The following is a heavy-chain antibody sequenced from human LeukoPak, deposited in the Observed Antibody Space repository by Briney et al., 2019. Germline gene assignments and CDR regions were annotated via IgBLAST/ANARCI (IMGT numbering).Heavy chain of an antibody. CDR2: INPNSGGT. D-gene: IGHD2-2*01. Sequence: GASVKVSCKASGYTFTGYYMHWVRQAPGQGLEWMGWINPNSGGTNYAQKFQGRVTMTRDRSISTAYMELSRLRSDDTAVYYCARAHCSSTSCSPFDYWGQGTLVTVSS. J-gene: IGHJ4*02. V-gene: IGHV1-2*02. CDR1: GYTFTGYY. CDR3: ARAHCSSTSCSPFDY.